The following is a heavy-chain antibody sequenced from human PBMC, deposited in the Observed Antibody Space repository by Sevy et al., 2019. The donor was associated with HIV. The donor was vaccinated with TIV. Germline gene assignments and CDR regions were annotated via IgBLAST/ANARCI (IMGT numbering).Heavy chain of an antibody. CDR1: GFTFGDYA. CDR2: IRRNSHEPYGGTT. D-gene: IGHD5-12*01. CDR3: TRALATADTPEYYFDY. J-gene: IGHJ4*02. Sequence: GGSLRLSCTSSGFTFGDYAMSWSRQAPGKGLEWVAFIRRNSHEPYGGTTEYAASVKGRFTISRDDSKSIAYLQMNSLKTEDTAVYYCTRALATADTPEYYFDYWGQGILVTVSS. V-gene: IGHV3-49*03.